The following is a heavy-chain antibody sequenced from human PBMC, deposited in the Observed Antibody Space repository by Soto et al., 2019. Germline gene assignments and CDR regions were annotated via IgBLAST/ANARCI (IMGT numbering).Heavy chain of an antibody. J-gene: IGHJ4*02. Sequence: ASVKVSCKASGYTFTSYGISWVRQAPGQGLEWMGWISAYNGNTNYAQKLQGRVTMTTDTSTSTAYMELRSLRSDDTAVYYCARKAFYYDFWSGYGYWGQGTLVTVSS. V-gene: IGHV1-18*01. D-gene: IGHD3-3*01. CDR1: GYTFTSYG. CDR3: ARKAFYYDFWSGYGY. CDR2: ISAYNGNT.